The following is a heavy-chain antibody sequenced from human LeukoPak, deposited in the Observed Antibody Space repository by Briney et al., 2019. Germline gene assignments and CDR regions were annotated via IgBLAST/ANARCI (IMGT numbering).Heavy chain of an antibody. Sequence: GGSLRLSCAASGFTFRSYGMHWVRQAPGKGLEWVAVISYDGSNKYYADSVKGRFTISRDNSKNTLYLQMNSLRAEDTAVYYCARGPTRTLDWNYGFNDYWGQGTLVTVSS. D-gene: IGHD1-7*01. CDR3: ARGPTRTLDWNYGFNDY. V-gene: IGHV3-30*19. CDR1: GFTFRSYG. J-gene: IGHJ4*02. CDR2: ISYDGSNK.